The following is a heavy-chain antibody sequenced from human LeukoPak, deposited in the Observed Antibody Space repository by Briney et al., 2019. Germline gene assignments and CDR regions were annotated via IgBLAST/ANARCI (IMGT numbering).Heavy chain of an antibody. CDR2: ISGSGGST. CDR3: AKKGIAAADSFDY. V-gene: IGHV3-23*01. J-gene: IGHJ4*02. D-gene: IGHD6-13*01. Sequence: GGSLRLSCAASGFTFSSYVMSWVRQAPGKGQDWVSGISGSGGSTYYADSVKGRFTISRDNSKNTLYLQMNSLRAEDTAIYYCAKKGIAAADSFDYWGQGTLVTVSS. CDR1: GFTFSSYV.